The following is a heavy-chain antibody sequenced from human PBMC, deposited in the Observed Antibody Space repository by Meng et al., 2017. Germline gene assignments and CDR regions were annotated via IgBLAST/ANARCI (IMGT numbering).Heavy chain of an antibody. D-gene: IGHD3-22*01. CDR1: GYTFTSYY. CDR3: ARDLPYDSSSYLGINWFDP. Sequence: ASVNVSCKASGYTFTSYYMHLVRQPPGQGLEWMGIINPSGGSTSYAQKFQRRFTMTRDTSTSTVYMELSSLRSEDTAVYYCARDLPYDSSSYLGINWFDPWGQGTLVTVSS. V-gene: IGHV1-46*01. J-gene: IGHJ5*02. CDR2: INPSGGST.